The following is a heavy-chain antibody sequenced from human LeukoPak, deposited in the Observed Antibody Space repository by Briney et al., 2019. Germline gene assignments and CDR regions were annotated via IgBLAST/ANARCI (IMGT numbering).Heavy chain of an antibody. CDR2: INPNSGGT. Sequence: ASVKVSCKASGYTFTGYYMHWVRQAPGQGLEWMGWINPNSGGTNYAQKFQGRVTMTRDTSISTAYMELSRLRSDDTAVYYCARDLGLRSYSDYWGQGTLVTVSS. CDR1: GYTFTGYY. J-gene: IGHJ4*02. V-gene: IGHV1-2*02. CDR3: ARDLGLRSYSDY. D-gene: IGHD3-10*01.